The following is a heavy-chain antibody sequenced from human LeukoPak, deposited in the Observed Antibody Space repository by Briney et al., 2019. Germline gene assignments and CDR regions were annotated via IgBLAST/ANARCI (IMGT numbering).Heavy chain of an antibody. V-gene: IGHV1-8*03. CDR2: MNPKSGDT. J-gene: IGHJ6*03. Sequence: ASVKASCKASGYIFIDYEINWVRQATGQGLEWMGWMNPKSGDTGYEQKFQGRVTITRDSSISTVYMELSSLRSEDTALYYCARGRYMDVWGKGTTVTVSS. CDR3: ARGRYMDV. CDR1: GYIFIDYE.